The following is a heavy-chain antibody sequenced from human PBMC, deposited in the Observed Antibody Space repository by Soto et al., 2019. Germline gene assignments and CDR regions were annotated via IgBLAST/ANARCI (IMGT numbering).Heavy chain of an antibody. CDR3: ARGDYGDYAIDY. V-gene: IGHV4-59*01. J-gene: IGHJ4*02. CDR2: LYYSGNT. CDR1: GGSISPFY. D-gene: IGHD4-17*01. Sequence: PSETLSLTCTVSGGSISPFYWSWVRQPPGKGLEWIGYLYYSGNTNYNPSLKSRVTISVDASKNQVSLRLTSVTAADTAVYYCARGDYGDYAIDYWGQGTLVTVSS.